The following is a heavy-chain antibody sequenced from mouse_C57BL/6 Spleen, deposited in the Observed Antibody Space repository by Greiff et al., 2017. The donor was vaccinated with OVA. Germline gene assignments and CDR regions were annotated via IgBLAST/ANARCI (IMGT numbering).Heavy chain of an antibody. CDR2: IDPETGGT. D-gene: IGHD1-1*01. CDR3: TSPTVVAPFAY. J-gene: IGHJ3*01. V-gene: IGHV1-15*01. CDR1: GYTFTDYE. Sequence: VQLQQSGAELVRPGASVTLSCKASGYTFTDYEMHWVKQTPVPVLEWIGAIDPETGGTAYNQKFKGKAILTADKSSSTAYMELRSLTSEDSAVYYCTSPTVVAPFAYWGQGTLVTVSA.